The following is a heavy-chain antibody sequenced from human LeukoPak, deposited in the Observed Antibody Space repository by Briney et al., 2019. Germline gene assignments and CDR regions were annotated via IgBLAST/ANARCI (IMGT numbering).Heavy chain of an antibody. CDR2: IYYSGST. CDR1: GGSISSGDYY. V-gene: IGHV4-30-4*01. J-gene: IGHJ5*02. CDR3: TREYGDDNWFDP. D-gene: IGHD4-17*01. Sequence: PSETLSLTCTVSGGSISSGDYYWRWIRQPPGKGLEWIGYIYYSGSTYYNPSLKSRVIISVDTSKNQFSLKLSSVTAADTAVYYCTREYGDDNWFDPWGQGTLVTVSS.